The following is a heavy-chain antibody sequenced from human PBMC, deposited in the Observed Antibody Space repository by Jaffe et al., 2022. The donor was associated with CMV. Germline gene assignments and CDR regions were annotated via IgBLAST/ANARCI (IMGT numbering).Heavy chain of an antibody. CDR1: GYSFTSYW. CDR3: ARILGELGFVDAFDI. J-gene: IGHJ3*02. D-gene: IGHD1-26*01. Sequence: EVQLVQSGAEVKKPGESLRISCKGSGYSFTSYWISWVRQMPGKGLEWMGRIDPSDSYTNYSPSFQGHVTISADKSISTAYLQWSSLKASDTAMYYCARILGELGFVDAFDIWGQGTMVTVSS. CDR2: IDPSDSYT. V-gene: IGHV5-10-1*03.